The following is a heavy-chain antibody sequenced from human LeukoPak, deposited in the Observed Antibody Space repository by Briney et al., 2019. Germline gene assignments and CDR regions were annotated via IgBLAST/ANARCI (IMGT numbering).Heavy chain of an antibody. Sequence: TGGSLRLSCAASGFTVSSNYMSWVRQAPGKGLEWVSVIYSGGSTYYADSVKGRFTTSRDNSKNTLYLQMNSLRAEDTAVYYCARAKGGLSEDYWGQGTLVTVSS. J-gene: IGHJ4*02. CDR3: ARAKGGLSEDY. CDR1: GFTVSSNY. D-gene: IGHD3-16*01. CDR2: IYSGGST. V-gene: IGHV3-53*01.